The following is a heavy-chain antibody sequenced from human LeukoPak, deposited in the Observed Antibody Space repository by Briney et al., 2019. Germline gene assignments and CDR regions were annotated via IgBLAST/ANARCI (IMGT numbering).Heavy chain of an antibody. J-gene: IGHJ4*02. CDR1: GFTFSSHW. V-gene: IGHV3-74*01. CDR3: ARGHVPGSTRHWDF. Sequence: GGSLRLSCEAPGFTFSSHWMHWVRQVPGKGLVWVARIRGDENEIDYADSVKGRFTISRDNAKNTLYLQMNSLRVEDTAAYFCARGHVPGSTRHWDFWGQGTLVTVSS. D-gene: IGHD3-10*01. CDR2: IRGDENEI.